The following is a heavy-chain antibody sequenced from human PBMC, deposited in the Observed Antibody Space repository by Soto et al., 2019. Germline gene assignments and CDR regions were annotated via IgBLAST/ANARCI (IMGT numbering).Heavy chain of an antibody. CDR3: VRNYNFWSGYYTGDY. V-gene: IGHV1-8*01. D-gene: IGHD3-3*01. J-gene: IGHJ4*02. Sequence: GASVKVSCKASGYTFTSYDINWVRQATGQGREWMGWMNPNSGNTGYAQKFQGRVTMTRNTSISTAYMELSRLRSEDTAVYYCVRNYNFWSGYYTGDYWGQGTLVTVSS. CDR1: GYTFTSYD. CDR2: MNPNSGNT.